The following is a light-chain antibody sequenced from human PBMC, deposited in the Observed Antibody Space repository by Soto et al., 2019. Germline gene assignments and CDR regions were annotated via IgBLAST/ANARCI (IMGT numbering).Light chain of an antibody. CDR3: QQTYSFPKN. Sequence: DIPMTQSPPSLSASVGDRVTITCRASQSITKYLNWYQQKPGKAPKVLIYSASNLLSGVPSRFSGSGSETDFTLTISSLQPEDFATYYCQQTYSFPKNFGLGTKVDIK. CDR1: QSITKY. CDR2: SAS. V-gene: IGKV1-39*01. J-gene: IGKJ2*01.